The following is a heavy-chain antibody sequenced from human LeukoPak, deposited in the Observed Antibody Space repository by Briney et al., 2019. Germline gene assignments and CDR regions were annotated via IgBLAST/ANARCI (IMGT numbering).Heavy chain of an antibody. CDR3: ARDPVGGITIFGVAEYYFDY. Sequence: GASVKVSCKASGYTFTGYYMHWVRQAPGQGLEWMGWINPNSGGTNYAQKFQGRVTMTRDTSIGTAYMELSRLRSDDTAVYYCARDPVGGITIFGVAEYYFDYWGQGTLVTVSS. D-gene: IGHD3-3*01. J-gene: IGHJ4*02. V-gene: IGHV1-2*02. CDR2: INPNSGGT. CDR1: GYTFTGYY.